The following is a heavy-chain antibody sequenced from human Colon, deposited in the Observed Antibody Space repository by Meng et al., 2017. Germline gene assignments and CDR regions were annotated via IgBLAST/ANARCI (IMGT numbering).Heavy chain of an antibody. V-gene: IGHV3-30*04. D-gene: IGHD6-19*01. Sequence: GESLKISCSASGFTFSSYAMHWVRQAPGKGLEWVAVISYDGSNKYYADSVKGRFTISRDNSKNTLYLQMNSLRAEDTAVYYCVRDGFGAVAGPWFDPWGQGTLVTVSS. J-gene: IGHJ5*02. CDR2: ISYDGSNK. CDR1: GFTFSSYA. CDR3: VRDGFGAVAGPWFDP.